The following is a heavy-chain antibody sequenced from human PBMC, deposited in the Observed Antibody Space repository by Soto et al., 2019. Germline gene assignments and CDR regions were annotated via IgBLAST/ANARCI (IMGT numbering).Heavy chain of an antibody. D-gene: IGHD4-17*01. CDR1: GYTLTELS. CDR2: FDPEDGET. CDR3: ATDYGPTLAFDI. V-gene: IGHV1-24*01. Sequence: AAVKVSCKVSGYTLTELSMHWVRQAPGKGLEWMGGFDPEDGETIYAQTFQGRVTMTEDTSTDTAYMELSSLRSEDTAVYYCATDYGPTLAFDIWGQGTMVTVS. J-gene: IGHJ3*02.